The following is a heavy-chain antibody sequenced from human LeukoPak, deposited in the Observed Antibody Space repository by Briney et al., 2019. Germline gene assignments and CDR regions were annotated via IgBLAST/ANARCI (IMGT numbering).Heavy chain of an antibody. V-gene: IGHV3-23*01. CDR3: ARLPTFYYDSSGYHYDY. Sequence: GGSLRLSCAASGFTFSNYAMSWVCQAPGRGLEWASSTAGSGISKDYADSVKGRFTISKDKSKNTLYLQMDNLRAEDTGVYFCARLPTFYYDSSGYHYDYWGQGTLVTVSS. D-gene: IGHD3-22*01. J-gene: IGHJ4*02. CDR1: GFTFSNYA. CDR2: TAGSGISK.